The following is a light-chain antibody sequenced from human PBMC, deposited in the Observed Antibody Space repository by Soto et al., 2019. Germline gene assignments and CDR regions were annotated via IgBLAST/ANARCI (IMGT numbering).Light chain of an antibody. CDR1: RSISNW. CDR2: DAS. Sequence: DIQMTQSPSTQSASVGDRVTITCRASRSISNWLAWYQQRPGIAPKLLIFDASILQSGVPSRFSGSGSGTEFTLTISRLQTDDFATYYCQQYGSFSPITFGGGTNVEI. V-gene: IGKV1-5*01. CDR3: QQYGSFSPIT. J-gene: IGKJ4*01.